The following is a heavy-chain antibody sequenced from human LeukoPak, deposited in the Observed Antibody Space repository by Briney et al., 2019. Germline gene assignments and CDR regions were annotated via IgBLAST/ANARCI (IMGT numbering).Heavy chain of an antibody. J-gene: IGHJ4*02. Sequence: GGSLRLSCGASGFTFGGYWMYWVRQAPGKGLEWVANIKYDGSEKNYVDSVKGRFTISRDNAKNSLYLQMDSLRAEDTAVYYCARDGVSSSPDFDYWGQGTLVTVS. CDR1: GFTFGGYW. V-gene: IGHV3-7*01. CDR3: ARDGVSSSPDFDY. D-gene: IGHD6-6*01. CDR2: IKYDGSEK.